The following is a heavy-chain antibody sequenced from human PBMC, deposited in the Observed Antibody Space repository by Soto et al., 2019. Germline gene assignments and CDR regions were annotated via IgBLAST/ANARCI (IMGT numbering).Heavy chain of an antibody. CDR1: GFTFSSYA. J-gene: IGHJ6*03. V-gene: IGHV3-23*01. D-gene: IGHD2-8*01. Sequence: PGGSLRLSCAASGFTFSSYAMSWVRQAPGKGLEWVSAISGSGGSTYYADSVKGRFTISRDNSKNTLYLQMNSLRAEDTAVYYCAKVFEPYYYYYYYMDVWGKGTTVTVSS. CDR3: AKVFEPYYYYYYYMDV. CDR2: ISGSGGST.